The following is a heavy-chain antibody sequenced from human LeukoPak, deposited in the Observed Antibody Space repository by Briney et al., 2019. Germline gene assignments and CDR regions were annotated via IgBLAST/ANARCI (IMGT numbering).Heavy chain of an antibody. CDR3: ARGLGTYDSSELTWPMISF. V-gene: IGHV1-8*01. CDR1: GYTFSNYE. J-gene: IGHJ4*02. CDR2: MNPDSGDT. Sequence: GASVKVSCKASGYTFSNYEINWVRQATGQGLEWMGWMNPDSGDTAYAQKFQGRITMTRSTSISTAFLELSSLRSDDTAVYYCARGLGTYDSSELTWPMISFWGQGTVVTVSS. D-gene: IGHD3-22*01.